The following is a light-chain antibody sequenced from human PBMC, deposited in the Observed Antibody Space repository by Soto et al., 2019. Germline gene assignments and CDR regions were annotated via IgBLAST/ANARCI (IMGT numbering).Light chain of an antibody. CDR1: QGIANY. J-gene: IGKJ1*01. V-gene: IGKV1-27*01. CDR3: LKYNGAPWT. Sequence: DIPMTQSPASLSASVGDRVTITCRANQGIANYVAWFQQKPGKVPKILISAASTLQSGVPSRFSAAGTGTEFTLTISSLQPEDVATYYCLKYNGAPWTFGQGTEV. CDR2: AAS.